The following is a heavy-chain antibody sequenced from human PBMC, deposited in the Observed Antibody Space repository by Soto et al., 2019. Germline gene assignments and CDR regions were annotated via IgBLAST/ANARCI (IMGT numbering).Heavy chain of an antibody. CDR3: AGSYYDGAGSYYNVRAFDI. CDR1: GYSFPSYC. Sequence: ELQLVQSEAEVKKPGESLKISCKGSGYSFPSYCIGWVRQMPGKGLEWMGIICPGDSETTYSPYFQGQVTISADKSIRTDYLQWSSLKASDTAMYYCAGSYYDGAGSYYNVRAFDIWGQGTTVTVSS. J-gene: IGHJ3*02. CDR2: ICPGDSET. D-gene: IGHD3-10*01. V-gene: IGHV5-51*03.